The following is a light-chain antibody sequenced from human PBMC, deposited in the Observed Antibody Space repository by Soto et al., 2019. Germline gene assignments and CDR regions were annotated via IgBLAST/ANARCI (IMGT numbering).Light chain of an antibody. CDR1: QSVSSN. Sequence: EIVMTQSPATLSVSPGERVTLSCRASQSVSSNLAWYQQKPGQAPRLLIFGASSRATGIPGRFSGSGSGTEFTLTIGSLLSEDFAVYYCQQYNNWPPLTFGGESKVEIK. J-gene: IGKJ4*01. CDR2: GAS. CDR3: QQYNNWPPLT. V-gene: IGKV3-15*01.